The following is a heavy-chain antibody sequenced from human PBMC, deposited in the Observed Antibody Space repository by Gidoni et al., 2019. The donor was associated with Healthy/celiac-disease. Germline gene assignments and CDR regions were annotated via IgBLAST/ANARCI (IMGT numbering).Heavy chain of an antibody. CDR3: ARGELGY. CDR1: GYTFTSYG. V-gene: IGHV1-18*04. J-gene: IGHJ4*02. CDR2: ISAYNGNT. D-gene: IGHD1-7*01. Sequence: QLQLLQSAAEAQKTGASVRVSCQASGYTFTSYGISWVRRAPGQGLAWMGWISAYNGNTNYSQKLQGRVTMTTDTSTSTAYMELRSLRSDDTAVYYCARGELGYWGQGTLVTVSS.